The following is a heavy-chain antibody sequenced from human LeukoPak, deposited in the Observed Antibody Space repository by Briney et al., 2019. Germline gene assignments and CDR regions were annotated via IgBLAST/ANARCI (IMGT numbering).Heavy chain of an antibody. V-gene: IGHV4-39*07. J-gene: IGHJ6*02. D-gene: IGHD6-6*01. Sequence: PSETLSLTCTVSGGSISTSSYYWGWIRQPPGKGLEWIGSIYYSGNTYYNPSLKSRVTMSVDTSKNQFSLKLSSVTAADTAVYYCARRGSSSSGYGLDVWGQGTTVTVSS. CDR1: GGSISTSSYY. CDR2: IYYSGNT. CDR3: ARRGSSSSGYGLDV.